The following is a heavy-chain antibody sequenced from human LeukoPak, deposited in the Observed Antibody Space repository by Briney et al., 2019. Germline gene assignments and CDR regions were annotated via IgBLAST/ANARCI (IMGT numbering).Heavy chain of an antibody. Sequence: SETLSLTCTVSGGTISSYYWSWIRQPPGKGLEWIGYIYYSGSTNYNPSLKSRVTISVDTSKNQFSLKLSSVTAADTAVYYCAGDRGFDWNSFDIWGQGTMVTVSS. CDR3: AGDRGFDWNSFDI. CDR1: GGTISSYY. D-gene: IGHD1-7*01. CDR2: IYYSGST. V-gene: IGHV4-59*01. J-gene: IGHJ3*02.